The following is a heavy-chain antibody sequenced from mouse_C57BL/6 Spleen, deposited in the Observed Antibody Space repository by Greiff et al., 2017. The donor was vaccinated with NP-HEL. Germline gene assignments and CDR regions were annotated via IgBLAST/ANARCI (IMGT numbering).Heavy chain of an antibody. V-gene: IGHV1-53*01. J-gene: IGHJ4*01. CDR2: INPSNGGT. Sequence: VQLQQPGTELVKPGASVKLSCKASGYTFTSYWMHWVQQRPGQGLEWIGNINPSNGGTNYNETFKSQATLTVDNSSNPAYMQLSSLTSEDSAVYYCARRGPRWAMDYWGQGTSVTVSS. CDR3: ARRGPRWAMDY. CDR1: GYTFTSYW.